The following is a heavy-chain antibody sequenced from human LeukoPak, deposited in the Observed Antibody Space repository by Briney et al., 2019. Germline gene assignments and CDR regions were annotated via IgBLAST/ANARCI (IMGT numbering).Heavy chain of an antibody. J-gene: IGHJ5*02. V-gene: IGHV4-39*01. Sequence: SETLSPTCTVPGGSISSSRYYWGWIRQPPGKGLEWTGRIYYSGSTYYNPSLKSRVTISVDTSKNQFSLKLSAVPAAHTAADYCSIGFDPWGQGTLVTVSS. CDR1: GGSISSSRYY. CDR2: IYYSGST. CDR3: SIGFDP.